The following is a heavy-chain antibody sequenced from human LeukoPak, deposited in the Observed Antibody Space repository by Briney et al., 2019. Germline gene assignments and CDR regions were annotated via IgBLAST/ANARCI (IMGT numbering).Heavy chain of an antibody. Sequence: GGSLRLSCAASGFTFSSYGMNWVRQAPGKGLEWVAFIRYDGSNKYYADSVKGRFTISRDNSKNTLYLQMNSLRAEDTAVYYCAEGGTYYYYHYYYMDVWGKGTTVTVSS. V-gene: IGHV3-30*02. CDR2: IRYDGSNK. CDR1: GFTFSSYG. D-gene: IGHD3-10*01. CDR3: AEGGTYYYYHYYYMDV. J-gene: IGHJ6*03.